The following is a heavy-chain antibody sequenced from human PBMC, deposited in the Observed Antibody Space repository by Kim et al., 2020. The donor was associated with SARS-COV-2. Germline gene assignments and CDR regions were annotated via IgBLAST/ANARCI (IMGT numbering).Heavy chain of an antibody. J-gene: IGHJ4*02. CDR3: ARHVSTGYSGAYYFDY. V-gene: IGHV4-39*01. Sequence: SETLSLTCTVSGDSISSSSYYWGWIRQPPGKLLEWIGCVYYSGSTYYNPSLKSRVTISVDTSRNQFSLRLTSVTAADTAVYHCARHVSTGYSGAYYFDYWGQGALVTVSS. CDR2: VYYSGST. CDR1: GDSISSSSYY. D-gene: IGHD2-15*01.